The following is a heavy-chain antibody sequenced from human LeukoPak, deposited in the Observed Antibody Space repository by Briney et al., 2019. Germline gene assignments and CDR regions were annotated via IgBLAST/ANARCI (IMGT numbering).Heavy chain of an antibody. J-gene: IGHJ3*02. CDR1: GGSISSSSYY. D-gene: IGHD5-18*01. Sequence: NPSETLSLTCTVSGGSISSSSYYWGWIRQPPGKGLEWIGSIYYSGSTYYNPSLKSRVTISVDTSKNQFSLKLSSVTAADTAVYYCARDRVPEVIQLWRDAFDIWGQGTMVTVSS. V-gene: IGHV4-39*07. CDR2: IYYSGST. CDR3: ARDRVPEVIQLWRDAFDI.